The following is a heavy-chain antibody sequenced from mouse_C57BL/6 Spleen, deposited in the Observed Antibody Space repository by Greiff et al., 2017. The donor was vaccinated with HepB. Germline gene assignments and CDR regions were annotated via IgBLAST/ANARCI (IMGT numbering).Heavy chain of an antibody. Sequence: QVQLKQPGAELVRPGSSVKLSCKASGYTFTSYWMDWVKQRPGQGLEWIGNIYPSDSETHYNQKFKDKATLTVDKSSSTAYMQLSSLTSEDSAVYYCARRGGYEGAMDYWGQGTSVTVSS. CDR2: IYPSDSET. J-gene: IGHJ4*01. CDR3: ARRGGYEGAMDY. CDR1: GYTFTSYW. V-gene: IGHV1-61*01. D-gene: IGHD3-1*01.